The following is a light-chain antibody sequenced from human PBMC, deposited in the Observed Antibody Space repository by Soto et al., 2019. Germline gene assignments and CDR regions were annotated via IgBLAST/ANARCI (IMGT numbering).Light chain of an antibody. CDR1: QSISSW. Sequence: DIQMTQSPSTLSASVGDRVTITCRASQSISSWLAWYQQKPGKAPKLLIYKASSLESGVQSRLSGSGSGTEFTLTISSLQPDDFATYYCQQYNSYPTFGGGTKVEIK. CDR3: QQYNSYPT. CDR2: KAS. V-gene: IGKV1-5*03. J-gene: IGKJ4*01.